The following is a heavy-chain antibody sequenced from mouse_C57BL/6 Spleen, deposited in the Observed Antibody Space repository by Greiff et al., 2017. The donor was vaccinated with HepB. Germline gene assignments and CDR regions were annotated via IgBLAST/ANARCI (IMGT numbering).Heavy chain of an antibody. D-gene: IGHD1-1*01. J-gene: IGHJ4*01. CDR2: IWGVGST. CDR3: ASDIRGMDY. V-gene: IGHV2-6*01. Sequence: VKLMESGPGLVAPSQSLSITCTVSGFSLTSYGVDWVRQSPGKGLEWLGVIWGVGSTNYNSALKSRLSISKDNSKSQVFLKMNSLQTDDTAMYYCASDIRGMDYWGQGTSVTVSS. CDR1: GFSLTSYG.